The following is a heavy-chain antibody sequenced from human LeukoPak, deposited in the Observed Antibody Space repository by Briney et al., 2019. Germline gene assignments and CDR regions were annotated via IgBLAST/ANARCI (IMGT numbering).Heavy chain of an antibody. CDR2: ISGSGGST. CDR3: AKDDDDGDHVVVDH. CDR1: GFTFSSYA. Sequence: GGSLRLSRAASGFTFSSYAMGWVRQAPGKGLEWVSLISGSGGSTYYADSVKVRFTVSRDNSKNTEYLQMNSLRAEDTAIYYCAKDDDDGDHVVVDHWGQGTLVTVSS. V-gene: IGHV3-23*01. J-gene: IGHJ4*02. D-gene: IGHD4-17*01.